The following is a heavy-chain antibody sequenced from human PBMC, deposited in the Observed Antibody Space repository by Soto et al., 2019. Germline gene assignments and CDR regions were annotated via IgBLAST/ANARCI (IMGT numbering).Heavy chain of an antibody. CDR2: IYSGGST. J-gene: IGHJ6*02. Sequence: GGSLRLSCAASGFTFSSNYMSWVRQAPGKGLEWVSVIYSGGSTYYADSVKGRFTISRDNSKNTLYPQMNSLRAEDTAVYYCARDDGGSSWYYGMDVWGQGTTVTVSS. CDR1: GFTFSSNY. V-gene: IGHV3-53*01. D-gene: IGHD6-13*01. CDR3: ARDDGGSSWYYGMDV.